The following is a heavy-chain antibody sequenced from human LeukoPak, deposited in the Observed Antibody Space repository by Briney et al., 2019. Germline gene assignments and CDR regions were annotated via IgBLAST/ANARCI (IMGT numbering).Heavy chain of an antibody. J-gene: IGHJ4*02. CDR2: INPNSGGT. V-gene: IGHV1-2*02. Sequence: ASVKVSCKASGYTFTGYYMHWVRQAPGQGLEWMGWINPNSGGTNYAQKFQGRVTMTRDTSISTAYMELSRLRSDDTAVYYCARDPGITIFGVDMYFDYWGQGTLVTVSS. CDR3: ARDPGITIFGVDMYFDY. D-gene: IGHD3-3*01. CDR1: GYTFTGYY.